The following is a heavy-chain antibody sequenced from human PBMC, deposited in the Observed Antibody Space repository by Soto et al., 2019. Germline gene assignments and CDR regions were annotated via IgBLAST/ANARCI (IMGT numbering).Heavy chain of an antibody. V-gene: IGHV3-23*01. CDR1: GFTFINFG. D-gene: IGHD5-18*01. CDR3: AKYRLMDTGSSFDC. CDR2: GGGRSSHP. Sequence: GGPLRLPFAASGFTFINFGMAWVRRGRGKGLVWVSAGGGRSSHPWYTGSLEGRFTISRDNSQYTLYLEMNNPRADGSAVYWCAKYRLMDTGSSFDCWGQGALVTVSS. J-gene: IGHJ4*02.